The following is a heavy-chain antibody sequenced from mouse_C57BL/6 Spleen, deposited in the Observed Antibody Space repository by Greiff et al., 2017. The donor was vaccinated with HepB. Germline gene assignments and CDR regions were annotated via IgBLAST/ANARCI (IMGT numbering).Heavy chain of an antibody. CDR3: ASGGYYGSRYYAMDY. D-gene: IGHD1-1*01. CDR1: GYTFTSYW. CDR2: IYPGSGST. Sequence: QVQLQQPGAELVKPGASVKMSCKASGYTFTSYWITWVKQRPGQGLEWIGDIYPGSGSTNYNEKFKSKATLTVDTSSSTAYMQLSSLTSEDSAVYYCASGGYYGSRYYAMDYWGQGTSVTGSS. V-gene: IGHV1-55*01. J-gene: IGHJ4*01.